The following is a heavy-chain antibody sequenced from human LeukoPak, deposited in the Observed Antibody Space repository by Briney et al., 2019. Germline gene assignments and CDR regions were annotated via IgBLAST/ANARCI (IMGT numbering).Heavy chain of an antibody. Sequence: PGGSLRLSCAASRFTFSSYSMNWVRQAPGKGLEWVSSISSSSSYIYYADSVKGRFTISRDNAKNSLYLQMNSLRAEDTAVYYCASAYCSSTSCYEDYWGQGTLVTVSS. V-gene: IGHV3-21*01. J-gene: IGHJ4*02. D-gene: IGHD2-2*01. CDR3: ASAYCSSTSCYEDY. CDR2: ISSSSSYI. CDR1: RFTFSSYS.